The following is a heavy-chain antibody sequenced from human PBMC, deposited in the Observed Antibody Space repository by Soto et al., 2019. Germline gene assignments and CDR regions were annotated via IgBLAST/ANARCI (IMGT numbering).Heavy chain of an antibody. V-gene: IGHV4-39*01. D-gene: IGHD3-22*01. CDR2: IYYSGTT. CDR3: ARLKGAFLITTYNWCGP. Sequence: SETLSLTCTVSGDSIYTSRYYFFWSRQPPWKGLEWIGSIYYSGTTHYNPSLKSRVTISADTSKNQFSLKLSSVTAADTAFYYCARLKGAFLITTYNWCGPWGQGTRGTFSS. CDR1: GDSIYTSRYY. J-gene: IGHJ5*02.